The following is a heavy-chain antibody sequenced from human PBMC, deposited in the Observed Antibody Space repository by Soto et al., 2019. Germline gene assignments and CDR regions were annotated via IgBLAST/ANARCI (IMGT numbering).Heavy chain of an antibody. D-gene: IGHD6-19*01. CDR3: ASQASGWYPDY. CDR2: IFDSGTT. CDR1: GGSISSGGYY. J-gene: IGHJ4*02. Sequence: QVQLQESGPGLVKPSQTLSLTCTVSGGSISSGGYYWSWLRQHPGKGLEWIGYIFDSGTTYYNPSLKSIVTISVDPSKSQFSLRLTSVTATDTAVYYCASQASGWYPDYWGQVTLVSVSS. V-gene: IGHV4-31*01.